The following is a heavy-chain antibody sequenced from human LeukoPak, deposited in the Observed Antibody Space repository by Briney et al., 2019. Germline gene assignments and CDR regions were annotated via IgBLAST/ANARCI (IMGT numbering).Heavy chain of an antibody. V-gene: IGHV4-38-2*01. CDR2: IYHSGST. Sequence: SSETLSLTCAVSGYSISSGYYWGWIRQPPGKGLEWIGSIYHSGSTYHNPSLKSRVTISVDTSKNQFSLKLSSVTAADTAVYYCARLNYDFWSGYYSFDYWGQGTLVTVSS. CDR1: GYSISSGYY. D-gene: IGHD3-3*01. J-gene: IGHJ4*02. CDR3: ARLNYDFWSGYYSFDY.